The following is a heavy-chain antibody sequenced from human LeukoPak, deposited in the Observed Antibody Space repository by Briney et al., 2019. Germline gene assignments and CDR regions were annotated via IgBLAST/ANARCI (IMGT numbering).Heavy chain of an antibody. J-gene: IGHJ4*02. V-gene: IGHV1-3*01. D-gene: IGHD6-13*01. CDR2: INAGNGNT. CDR3: VRSRQKYSSSWYLPAFPDIDY. Sequence: GASVKVSCKASGYTFTSYAMHWVRQAPGQRLEWMGWINAGNGNTKYSQKFQGRVTITRDTSASTAYMELSSLRSEDTAVYYCVRSRQKYSSSWYLPAFPDIDYWGQGTLVTVSS. CDR1: GYTFTSYA.